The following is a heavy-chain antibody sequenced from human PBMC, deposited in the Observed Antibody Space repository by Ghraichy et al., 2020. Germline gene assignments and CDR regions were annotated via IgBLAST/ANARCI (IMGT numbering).Heavy chain of an antibody. CDR1: GYSISSGYY. CDR3: ARVQTNYFDP. V-gene: IGHV4-38-2*01. J-gene: IGHJ5*02. Sequence: SETLSLTCAVSGYSISSGYYWGWIRQPPGKGLEWIGNIYHSGSTFYNPSLKSRVTISVDTSKNQFSLRLTSVTATDTAVYYCARVQTNYFDPWGQGTLVTVSS. CDR2: IYHSGST. D-gene: IGHD4/OR15-4a*01.